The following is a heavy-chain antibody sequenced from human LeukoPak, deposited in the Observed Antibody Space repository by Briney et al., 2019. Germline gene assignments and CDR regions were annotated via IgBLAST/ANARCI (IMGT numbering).Heavy chain of an antibody. J-gene: IGHJ5*02. Sequence: SETLSLTCAVSGYSISSGYQWAWIRQSPEKGLEWIGSIYHSGSAHYNPSFKSRVTISVDTSKNQFSLRLNSVTAADTAVYYCARDPRWLTPDCTSTSCYGNYFEPWGQGTLVTVSS. V-gene: IGHV4-38-2*02. CDR2: IYHSGSA. CDR3: ARDPRWLTPDCTSTSCYGNYFEP. D-gene: IGHD2-2*01. CDR1: GYSISSGYQ.